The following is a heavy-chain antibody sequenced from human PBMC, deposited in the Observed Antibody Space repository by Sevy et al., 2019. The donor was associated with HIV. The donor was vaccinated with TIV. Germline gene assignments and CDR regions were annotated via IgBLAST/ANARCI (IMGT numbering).Heavy chain of an antibody. CDR2: ISYDGSNK. V-gene: IGHV3-30-3*01. Sequence: GGSLRLSCAASGFTFSSYAMHWVRQAPGKGLEWVAVISYDGSNKYYADSVKGRFTISRDNSKNTLYLQMNSLRAEDTAVYYCARGTLGYCSGGSCHYDAFDIWGQGTMVTVSS. D-gene: IGHD2-15*01. J-gene: IGHJ3*02. CDR3: ARGTLGYCSGGSCHYDAFDI. CDR1: GFTFSSYA.